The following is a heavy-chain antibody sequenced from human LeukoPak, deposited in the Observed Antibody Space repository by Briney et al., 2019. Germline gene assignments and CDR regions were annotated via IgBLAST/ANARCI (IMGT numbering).Heavy chain of an antibody. V-gene: IGHV4-59*08. D-gene: IGHD6-6*01. CDR3: TRRGGSSSSDWFDP. Sequence: PSETLSLTCAVSGGSISNYHWSWIPQPPGKGLEWIGYVYYTGSTSYNPSLKSRVTISGDTSKNQFSLKLSSVTAADTAVYYCTRRGGSSSSDWFDPWGQGTLVIVSS. J-gene: IGHJ5*02. CDR1: GGSISNYH. CDR2: VYYTGST.